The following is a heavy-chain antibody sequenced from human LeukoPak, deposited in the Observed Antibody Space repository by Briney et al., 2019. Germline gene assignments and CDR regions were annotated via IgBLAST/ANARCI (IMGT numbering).Heavy chain of an antibody. V-gene: IGHV3-48*01. CDR1: GFTFSSYS. CDR3: ARDRLHYGEYEKTLDY. CDR2: ITYSSSTI. J-gene: IGHJ4*02. D-gene: IGHD4-17*01. Sequence: GGSLRLSCAASGFTFSSYSMTWVRQAPGKVLEWVSYITYSSSTIYYADSVKGRFTISRDNAKNSLYLQMNSLRVDDTAVYYCARDRLHYGEYEKTLDYWGQGTLVTVSS.